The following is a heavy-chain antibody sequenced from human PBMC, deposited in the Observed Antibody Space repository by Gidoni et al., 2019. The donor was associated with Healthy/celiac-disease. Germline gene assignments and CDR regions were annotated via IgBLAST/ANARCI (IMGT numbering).Heavy chain of an antibody. CDR1: GCTLSSYG. V-gene: IGHV3-30*18. CDR2: ISYDGSNK. J-gene: IGHJ4*02. CDR3: AKDWVVVAATPLDFDY. Sequence: QVQLVESGGGVVQPGRSLRRSCAASGCTLSSYGMHWVRQAPGKGLEWVAVISYDGSNKYYADSVKGRFTIARDNSKNTLYLQMNSLRAEDTAVYYCAKDWVVVAATPLDFDYWGQGTLVTVSS. D-gene: IGHD2-15*01.